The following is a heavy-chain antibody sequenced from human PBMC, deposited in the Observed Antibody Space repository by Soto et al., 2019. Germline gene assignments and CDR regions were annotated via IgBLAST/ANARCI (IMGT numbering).Heavy chain of an antibody. J-gene: IGHJ3*02. V-gene: IGHV3-53*02. CDR1: GLTVSSNY. CDR2: LYSGGST. D-gene: IGHD3-10*01. CDR3: ARDRPGDEGDAFDI. Sequence: EVQLVETGGGLIQPGGSLRLSCAASGLTVSSNYMNWVRQAPGKGLEWVSVLYSGGSTHYAGSVKGRFIISRDNSKKTVYLQMNSLRAEDTAVYYCARDRPGDEGDAFDIWGHGTMVTVSS.